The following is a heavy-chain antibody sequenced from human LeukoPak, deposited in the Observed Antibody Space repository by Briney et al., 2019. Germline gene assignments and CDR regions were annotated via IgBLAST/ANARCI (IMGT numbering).Heavy chain of an antibody. V-gene: IGHV1-2*02. CDR1: GYTFTGYF. CDR2: INPNSGGT. J-gene: IGHJ3*02. Sequence: GASVKVSCKASGYTFTGYFMHWVRQAPGQGLEWMGWINPNSGGTNYAQKFQGRVTMTRDTSISTAYMELSRPTSDDTAVYYCARDILTDDAFDIWGQGTMVTVSS. D-gene: IGHD7-27*01. CDR3: ARDILTDDAFDI.